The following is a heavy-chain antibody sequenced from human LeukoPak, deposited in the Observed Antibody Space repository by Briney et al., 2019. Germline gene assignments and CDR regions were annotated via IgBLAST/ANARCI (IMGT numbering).Heavy chain of an antibody. J-gene: IGHJ4*02. CDR3: ARDRASDY. V-gene: IGHV4-61*02. CDR1: GGSISSGSYY. D-gene: IGHD3-16*01. Sequence: SQTLSLTCTVSGGSISSGSYYWSWIRQPPGKGLEWIGRIYTSGSTNYNPSLKSRVTISVDTSKNQFSLKLSSVTAADTAVCYCARDRASDYWGQGTLVTVSS. CDR2: IYTSGST.